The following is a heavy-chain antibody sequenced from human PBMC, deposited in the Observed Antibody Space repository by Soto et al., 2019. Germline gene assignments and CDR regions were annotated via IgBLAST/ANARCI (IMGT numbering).Heavy chain of an antibody. V-gene: IGHV4-61*08. J-gene: IGHJ6*02. Sequence: SETLSLTCTVSVGSLIIGGFYCSWLRQRPGKGLEWIGYIYDSWSTTYNPSLKSRVTISLDTSRKQFSLKLTSVTAADTAVYYCARSQWLSGGAFMEVWGQGTTVTVSS. D-gene: IGHD6-19*01. CDR2: IYDSWST. CDR3: ARSQWLSGGAFMEV. CDR1: VGSLIIGGFY.